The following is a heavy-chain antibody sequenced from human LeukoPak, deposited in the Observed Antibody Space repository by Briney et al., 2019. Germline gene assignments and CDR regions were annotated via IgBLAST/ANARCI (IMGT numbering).Heavy chain of an antibody. D-gene: IGHD1-26*01. CDR3: AKKAQYNGNYPLDY. J-gene: IGHJ4*02. V-gene: IGHV3-23*01. Sequence: GGSLRLSCAASGVTFTSYSMSWVRQAPGKGLEWVSGTSDRGDYTYYADSVKGRFTISRDNSKNTLYLQMNSLRAEDTALYFCAKKAQYNGNYPLDYWGQGTLVTVSS. CDR2: TSDRGDYT. CDR1: GVTFTSYS.